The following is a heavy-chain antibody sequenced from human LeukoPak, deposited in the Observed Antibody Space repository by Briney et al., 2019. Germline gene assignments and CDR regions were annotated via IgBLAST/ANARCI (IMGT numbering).Heavy chain of an antibody. CDR1: GFTFSSYG. Sequence: GGSLRLSCAASGFTFSSYGMHWVRQAPGKGLEWVAFIRYDGCNKYYADSVKGRFTISRDNSKNTLYLQMNSLRAEDTAVYYCAKDLVGAKGNAFDIWGQGTMVTVSS. V-gene: IGHV3-30*02. CDR3: AKDLVGAKGNAFDI. D-gene: IGHD1-26*01. J-gene: IGHJ3*02. CDR2: IRYDGCNK.